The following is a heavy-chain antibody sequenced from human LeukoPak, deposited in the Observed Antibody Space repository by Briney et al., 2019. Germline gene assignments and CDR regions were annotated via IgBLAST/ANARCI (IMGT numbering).Heavy chain of an antibody. CDR2: INHSGSS. D-gene: IGHD3-16*02. V-gene: IGHV4-39*07. J-gene: IGHJ4*02. Sequence: SETLSLTCTVSGGSVSSSSYYWSWIRQPPGKGLEWIGEINHSGSSNYNPSLKSRVTISVDTSKNQFSLKLSSVTAADTAVYYCARRAGFDYVWGSYRWSYYFDYWGQGTLVTVSS. CDR1: GGSVSSSSYY. CDR3: ARRAGFDYVWGSYRWSYYFDY.